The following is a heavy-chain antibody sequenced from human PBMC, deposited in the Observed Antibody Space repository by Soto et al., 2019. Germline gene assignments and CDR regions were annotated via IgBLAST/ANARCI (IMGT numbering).Heavy chain of an antibody. Sequence: WVIKETGKGLEWVAGIWHDGSNKYYVDSVKGRFTISRDNSKNTLYLQMNSLRAEDTAVYNCARVRQAVAAIRRVRSVSEFLLNRSSDL. D-gene: IGHD6-13*01. CDR2: IWHDGSNK. V-gene: IGHV3-33*01. CDR3: ARVRQAVAAIRRVRSVSEFLLNRSSDL. J-gene: IGHJ2*01.